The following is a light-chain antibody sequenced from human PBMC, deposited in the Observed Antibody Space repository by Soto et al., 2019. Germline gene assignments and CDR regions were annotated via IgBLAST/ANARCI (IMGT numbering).Light chain of an antibody. CDR3: QQLSHYPYT. J-gene: IGKJ2*01. CDR2: DSS. Sequence: DIQVTQSPSFLSASVEDRVTISCRASYEISSSLAWYQQEPGKPPKLLFYDSSTLQTGVPSRFTGSGSGRKFTLTISGLQFGDFATYFCQQLSHYPYTFGQGTKLEI. CDR1: YEISSS. V-gene: IGKV1-9*01.